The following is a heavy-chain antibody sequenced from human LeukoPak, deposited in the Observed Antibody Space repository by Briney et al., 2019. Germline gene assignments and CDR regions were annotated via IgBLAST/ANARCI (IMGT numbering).Heavy chain of an antibody. D-gene: IGHD3-3*01. CDR3: AREGPPYYDFWSGYYTGIVVDY. J-gene: IGHJ4*02. Sequence: ASVKVSCKASGYTFTGYYMHWVRQAPGQGLEWMGWINPNSGGTNYAQKFQGRVTMTRDTSISTAYMELSRLRSDDTAVYYCAREGPPYYDFWSGYYTGIVVDYWGQGTLVTVSS. V-gene: IGHV1-2*02. CDR2: INPNSGGT. CDR1: GYTFTGYY.